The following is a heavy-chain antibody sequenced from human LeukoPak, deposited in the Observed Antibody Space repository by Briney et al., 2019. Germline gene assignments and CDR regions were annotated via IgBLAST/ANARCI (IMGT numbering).Heavy chain of an antibody. CDR2: IYYSGST. D-gene: IGHD1/OR15-1a*01. Sequence: SETLSLTCTVSGGSISSSSYYWGWIRQPPGKGLEWIGSIYYSGSTYYNPSPKSRVTISVDTSKNQFSLKLSSVTAADTAVYYCARLNVLNNSVLRHFDRWGQGTLVTVSS. CDR1: GGSISSSSYY. V-gene: IGHV4-39*01. J-gene: IGHJ4*02. CDR3: ARLNVLNNSVLRHFDR.